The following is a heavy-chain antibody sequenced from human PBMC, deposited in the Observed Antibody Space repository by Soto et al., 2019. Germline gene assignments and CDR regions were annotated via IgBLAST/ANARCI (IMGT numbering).Heavy chain of an antibody. J-gene: IGHJ5*02. V-gene: IGHV4-34*01. CDR3: ARHVVVTAMRFIRFDP. CDR1: GGSFSGYY. CDR2: INHSGST. Sequence: SETLSLTCAVYGGSFSGYYWSWIRQPPGKGLEWIGEINHSGSTNYNPSLKSRVTISVDTSKNQFSLKLSSVTAADTAVYYCARHVVVTAMRFIRFDPWGQGTLVT. D-gene: IGHD2-21*02.